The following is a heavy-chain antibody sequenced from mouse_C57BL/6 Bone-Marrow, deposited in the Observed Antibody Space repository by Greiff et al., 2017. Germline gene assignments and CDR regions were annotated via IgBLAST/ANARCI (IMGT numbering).Heavy chain of an antibody. CDR3: ARYGRQLRLLFAY. Sequence: EVQGVESGGGLVKPGGSLKLSCAASGFTFSSYAMSWVRQTPEKRLEWVATISDGGSYTYYQANVQGRFTISRANTKNNLFLQMSHLKSVDTAMYYCARYGRQLRLLFAYWGQGTLVTVSA. CDR1: GFTFSSYA. D-gene: IGHD3-2*02. V-gene: IGHV5-4*01. J-gene: IGHJ3*01. CDR2: ISDGGSYT.